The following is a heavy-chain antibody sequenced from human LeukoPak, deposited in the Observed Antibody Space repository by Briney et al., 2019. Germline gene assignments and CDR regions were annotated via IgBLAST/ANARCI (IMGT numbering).Heavy chain of an antibody. Sequence: GGSMRLSCTVSGFTFSTHWMRWVRQAPGKGLVWVSHIKGDGTSTNYADSVKGRFTISRDNAKNTLFLQMNSLRAEDTAVYYCARDGLAAAADYWGQGTLVTVSS. D-gene: IGHD6-13*01. CDR1: GFTFSTHW. CDR2: IKGDGTST. V-gene: IGHV3-74*01. J-gene: IGHJ4*02. CDR3: ARDGLAAAADY.